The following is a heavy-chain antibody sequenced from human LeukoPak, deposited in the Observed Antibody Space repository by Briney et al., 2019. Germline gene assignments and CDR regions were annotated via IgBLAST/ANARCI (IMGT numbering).Heavy chain of an antibody. Sequence: PGGSLRLSCAASGFTFSSYAMSWVRQAPGKGLEWVSAISGSDGSTYYADSVKGRFTISRDNSKNTLYLQMNSLRAEDTAVYYCAKAGNGYCSSTSCYVDYWGQGTLVTVSS. CDR1: GFTFSSYA. J-gene: IGHJ4*02. D-gene: IGHD2-2*01. V-gene: IGHV3-23*01. CDR2: ISGSDGST. CDR3: AKAGNGYCSSTSCYVDY.